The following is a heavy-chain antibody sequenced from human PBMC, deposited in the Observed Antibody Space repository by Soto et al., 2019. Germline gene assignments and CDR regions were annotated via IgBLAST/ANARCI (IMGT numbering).Heavy chain of an antibody. CDR3: ARPLHSGSYYYCDY. J-gene: IGHJ4*02. Sequence: QVQLVQSGAEVKKPGSSVKVSCKASGGTFSSYAISWVRQAPGQGLEWMGGIIPICGTANYAQKFQGRATITADESTSTAYMELSSLRSEDTAVYYCARPLHSGSYYYCDYWGQGTLVTVSS. V-gene: IGHV1-69*01. CDR1: GGTFSSYA. D-gene: IGHD1-26*01. CDR2: IIPICGTA.